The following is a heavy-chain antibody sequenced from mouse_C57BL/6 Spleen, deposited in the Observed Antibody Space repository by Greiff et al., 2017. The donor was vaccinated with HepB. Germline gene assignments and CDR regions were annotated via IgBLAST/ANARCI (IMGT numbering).Heavy chain of an antibody. CDR2: IHPNSGST. J-gene: IGHJ4*01. Sequence: VQLQQPGAELVKPGASVKLSCKASGYTFTSYWMHWVKQRPGQGLEWIGIIHPNSGSTNYNEKFKSKATLTVDKSSSTAYMQLSSLTSEDSAVYYCARSGSNYVAMDYWGQGTSVTVSS. V-gene: IGHV1-64*01. CDR3: ARSGSNYVAMDY. D-gene: IGHD2-5*01. CDR1: GYTFTSYW.